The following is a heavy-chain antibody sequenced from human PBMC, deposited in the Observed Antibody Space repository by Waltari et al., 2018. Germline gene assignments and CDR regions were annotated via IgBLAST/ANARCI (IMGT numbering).Heavy chain of an antibody. D-gene: IGHD4-17*01. CDR3: AKDLWGTTVTPLWYFDY. Sequence: QVQLVESGGGVVQPGGSLRLSCAASGFTFSSYGMHWVRQAPGKGLEWVAFIRYDGSNKYYADSVKGRFTISRDNSKNTLYLQMNSLRAEDTAVYYCAKDLWGTTVTPLWYFDYWGQGTLVTVSS. J-gene: IGHJ4*02. CDR1: GFTFSSYG. V-gene: IGHV3-30*02. CDR2: IRYDGSNK.